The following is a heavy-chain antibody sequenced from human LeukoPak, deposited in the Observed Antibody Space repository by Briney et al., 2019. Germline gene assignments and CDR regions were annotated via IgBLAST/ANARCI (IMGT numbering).Heavy chain of an antibody. J-gene: IGHJ4*02. CDR1: GGTSSSYA. CDR2: IIPIFGTA. D-gene: IGHD3-22*01. Sequence: SVKVSCKASGGTSSSYAISWVRQAPGQGLEWMGGIIPIFGTANYVQKFQGRVTITADESTSTAYMELSSLRSEDTAVYYCAREDDSSGYSLGYFDYWGQGTLVTVSS. CDR3: AREDDSSGYSLGYFDY. V-gene: IGHV1-69*13.